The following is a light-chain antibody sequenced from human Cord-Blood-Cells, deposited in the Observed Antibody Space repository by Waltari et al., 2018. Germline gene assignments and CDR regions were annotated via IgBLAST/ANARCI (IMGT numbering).Light chain of an antibody. J-gene: IGLJ1*01. Sequence: QSGLTQHRSVSGSPGKSVTISCTGTSSDVGGYNDVSWYQQHPGKAPKLMIYDCSKRPSGVPDRFSGSKSGNTASLPISGLQAEDEADYYCCSYAGSYTYVFGTGTKVTVL. CDR3: CSYAGSYTYV. CDR1: SSDVGGYND. V-gene: IGLV2-11*01. CDR2: DCS.